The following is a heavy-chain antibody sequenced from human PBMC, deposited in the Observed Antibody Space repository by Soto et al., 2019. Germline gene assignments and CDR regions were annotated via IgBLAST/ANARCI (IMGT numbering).Heavy chain of an antibody. V-gene: IGHV3-30*18. CDR1: GVTFNSYG. D-gene: IGHD3-3*01. Sequence: GGSLRLSCVVSGVTFNSYGMHWVRQAPGKGLEWVAAISYDESNRYYADSVKGRFTISRDNSKNTVYLQMNSLRIEDTAVYYCAKDRGFLEWLSSVFDYWGQGTLVTVSS. CDR2: ISYDESNR. CDR3: AKDRGFLEWLSSVFDY. J-gene: IGHJ4*02.